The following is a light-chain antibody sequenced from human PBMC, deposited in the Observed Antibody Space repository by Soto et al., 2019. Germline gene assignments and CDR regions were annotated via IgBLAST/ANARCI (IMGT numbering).Light chain of an antibody. CDR1: QGVSYW. CDR3: QQYNSYPLT. J-gene: IGKJ4*01. V-gene: IGKV1D-16*01. Sequence: DIQMTQSPSSLSASVGDRVTITCRARQGVSYWLAWYQQKPGKAPKSLIYAASNLQSGVPLRFSGSGSGTDFTLTISSLQPEDFATYYCQQYNSYPLTFGGGTKVDIK. CDR2: AAS.